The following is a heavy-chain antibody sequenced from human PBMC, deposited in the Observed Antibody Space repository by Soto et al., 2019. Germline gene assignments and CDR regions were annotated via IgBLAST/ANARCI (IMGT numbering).Heavy chain of an antibody. CDR1: GITFSNYA. V-gene: IGHV3-23*01. J-gene: IGHJ6*02. Sequence: GGSLRLSCAASGITFSNYALSWVRQAPGKGLDWVSSISGSGGSTYYADSVKGRFTISRDSFKNTLYLQMNSLRAEDTAIYYCAKDLSFVVVPAAGLRYYYGMDVWGQGTTVTVSS. CDR2: ISGSGGST. CDR3: AKDLSFVVVPAAGLRYYYGMDV. D-gene: IGHD2-2*01.